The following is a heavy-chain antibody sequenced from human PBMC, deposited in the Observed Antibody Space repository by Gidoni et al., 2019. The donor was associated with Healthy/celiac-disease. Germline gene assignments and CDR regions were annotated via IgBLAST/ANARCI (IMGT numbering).Heavy chain of an antibody. Sequence: EVQLVESGGGLVQPGGSLRLSCAASGFTFSSYEMNWVRQAPGKGLEWFSYISSSGSTINDADSVKGRFTISRDNAKNSLYLQMNSLRAEDTAVYYCARDLSYYGMDVWGQGTTVTVSS. CDR3: ARDLSYYGMDV. CDR2: ISSSGSTI. CDR1: GFTFSSYE. J-gene: IGHJ6*02. V-gene: IGHV3-48*03.